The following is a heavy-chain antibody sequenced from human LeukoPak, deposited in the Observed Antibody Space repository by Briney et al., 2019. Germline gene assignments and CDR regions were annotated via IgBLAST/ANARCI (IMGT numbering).Heavy chain of an antibody. J-gene: IGHJ6*02. CDR3: ARGPYDSSGYYYHYYYYGMDV. V-gene: IGHV4-34*01. Sequence: SETLSLTCAVYGGSFSGYYWSWIRQPPGKGLEWIGEINHSGSTNYNPSLKSRVTISVDTSKNQFSLKLSPVTAADTAVYYCARGPYDSSGYYYHYYYYGMDVWGQGTTVTVSS. CDR2: INHSGST. D-gene: IGHD3-22*01. CDR1: GGSFSGYY.